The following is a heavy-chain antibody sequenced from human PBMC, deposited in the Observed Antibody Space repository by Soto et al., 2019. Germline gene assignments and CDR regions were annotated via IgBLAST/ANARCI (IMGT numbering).Heavy chain of an antibody. CDR3: ARGRAFGGVIVYPSSMDV. Sequence: QVQLVQSGAEVKKPGSSVKVSCKASGGTFSSYAISWVRQAPGQGLEWMGGIIPNSGGTNYAQKFQGWVTMTRDTSISTAYMELSRLRSDDTAVYYCARGRAFGGVIVYPSSMDVWGQGTTVTVSS. CDR1: GGTFSSYA. V-gene: IGHV1-2*04. D-gene: IGHD3-16*02. CDR2: IIPNSGGT. J-gene: IGHJ6*02.